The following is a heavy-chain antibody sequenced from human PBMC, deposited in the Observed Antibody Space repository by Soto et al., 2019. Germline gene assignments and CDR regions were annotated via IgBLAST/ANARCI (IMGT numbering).Heavy chain of an antibody. J-gene: IGHJ1*01. CDR3: AKDPHIAVAPTVSAPFQH. CDR1: GFTFISYG. D-gene: IGHD6-19*01. Sequence: PWGSLRLSCAASGFTFISYGMHLFRHSPFKWLEWVAVISYDGSNKYYADSVKGRFTISRDNSKNTLYLQMNSLRAEDTAVYYCAKDPHIAVAPTVSAPFQHWGQGTQVTVSS. CDR2: ISYDGSNK. V-gene: IGHV3-30*18.